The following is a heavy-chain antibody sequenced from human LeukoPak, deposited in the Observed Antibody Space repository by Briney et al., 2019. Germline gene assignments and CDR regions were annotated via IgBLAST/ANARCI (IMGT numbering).Heavy chain of an antibody. CDR3: ARGATTVTTRLFQH. Sequence: TGESLRLSCAASGFTFSTYSMNWVRQAPGKGLEWVSYIDPSSTTIYYADSVKGRFTISRDNARNSLYLQMNSLRAEDTAVYYCARGATTVTTRLFQHWGQGTLVTVSS. D-gene: IGHD4-17*01. V-gene: IGHV3-48*01. CDR1: GFTFSTYS. CDR2: IDPSSTTI. J-gene: IGHJ1*01.